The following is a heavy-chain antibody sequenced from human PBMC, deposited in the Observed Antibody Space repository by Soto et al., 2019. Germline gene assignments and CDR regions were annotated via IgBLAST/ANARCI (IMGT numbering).Heavy chain of an antibody. Sequence: GASVKVSCKASGYTFTGYYMHWVRQAPGQGLEWMGWINPNSGGTNYAQKFQGRVTMTRDTSISTAYMELSRLRSDDTAVYYCAIRSGGGYSYGAPDYWGQGTLVTVSS. D-gene: IGHD5-18*01. V-gene: IGHV1-2*02. CDR2: INPNSGGT. J-gene: IGHJ4*02. CDR1: GYTFTGYY. CDR3: AIRSGGGYSYGAPDY.